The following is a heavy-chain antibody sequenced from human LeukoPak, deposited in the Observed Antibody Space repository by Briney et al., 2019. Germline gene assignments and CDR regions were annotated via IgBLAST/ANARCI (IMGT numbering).Heavy chain of an antibody. V-gene: IGHV3-7*03. D-gene: IGHD3-16*01. CDR3: ARGGGLDV. CDR2: IRQDGDTK. CDR1: GFPFNAYW. Sequence: GGSLRFSCAASGFPFNAYWMTWVRQAPGKGLEWVANIRQDGDTKYYVDSVKGRFTISRDNAKNSLYLQMSNLRAEDTAVYFCARGGGLDVWGQGATVTVSS. J-gene: IGHJ6*02.